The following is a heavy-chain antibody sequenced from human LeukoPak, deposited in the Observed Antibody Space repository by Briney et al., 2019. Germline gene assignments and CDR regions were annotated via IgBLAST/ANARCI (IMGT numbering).Heavy chain of an antibody. CDR3: ARHVYDFWSSNFDY. J-gene: IGHJ4*02. V-gene: IGHV4-39*01. CDR1: GGSITTSSYY. D-gene: IGHD3-3*01. CDR2: IYYTGGT. Sequence: PSETLSLTCSVSGGSITTSSYYWGWIRQPPEKGLEWIGSIYYTGGTYYNPSLKSRVTISVDTSKNQFSLKLSSVTAADTAVYYCARHVYDFWSSNFDYWGQGTLVTVSS.